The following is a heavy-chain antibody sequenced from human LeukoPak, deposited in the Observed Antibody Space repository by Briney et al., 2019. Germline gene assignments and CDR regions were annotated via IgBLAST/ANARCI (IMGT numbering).Heavy chain of an antibody. J-gene: IGHJ3*02. Sequence: GGSLRLSCAASGFSFSTYSMNWVRQAPGKGLEWVSSISRNSRYIYYADSMRGRFTISRDNAKNSLYLQMNSLRAEDTAVYYCARDPVVAGTYPGDAFDIWGQGTMVTVSS. D-gene: IGHD6-19*01. CDR1: GFSFSTYS. CDR3: ARDPVVAGTYPGDAFDI. CDR2: ISRNSRYI. V-gene: IGHV3-21*06.